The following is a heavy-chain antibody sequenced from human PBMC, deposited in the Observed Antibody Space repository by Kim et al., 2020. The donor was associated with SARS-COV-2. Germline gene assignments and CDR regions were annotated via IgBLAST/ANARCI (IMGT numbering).Heavy chain of an antibody. J-gene: IGHJ6*03. CDR2: IWNDGSNE. D-gene: IGHD2-2*01. Sequence: GGSLRLSCAASGFTFSNFGMHWVRQTPGKGLEWVAAIWNDGSNEYYADSVKGRFSISRDNSKKTMDVQMNSLRAEDTGVYYCARSPLRSTSTSSYYMDV. CDR1: GFTFSNFG. CDR3: ARSPLRSTSTSSYYMDV. V-gene: IGHV3-33*01.